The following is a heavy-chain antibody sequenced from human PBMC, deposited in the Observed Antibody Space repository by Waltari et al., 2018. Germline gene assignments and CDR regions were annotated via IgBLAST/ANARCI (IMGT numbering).Heavy chain of an antibody. CDR1: GLTLSSVT. CDR3: ASHLEDFYYYMDV. J-gene: IGHJ6*03. Sequence: EVRLVDSGGGLVKTGGSLRLSCAASGLTLSSVTMNWVRQATGKGLEWVSSIGSSSTYTYYADSVKGRFTISRDNARASLYLQMDSLRAEDTAVYYCASHLEDFYYYMDVWGKGTTVTVSS. CDR2: IGSSSTYT. V-gene: IGHV3-21*01.